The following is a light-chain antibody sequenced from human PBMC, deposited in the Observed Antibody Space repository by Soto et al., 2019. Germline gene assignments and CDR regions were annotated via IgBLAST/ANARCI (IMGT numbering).Light chain of an antibody. CDR2: EGN. J-gene: IGLJ2*01. CDR3: CSYAGQRLV. CDR1: SSDVGSYNV. Sequence: QSALTQPASVSGSPGQSITISCTGTSSDVGSYNVVSWYQQHPGKAPKLMIYEGNKRPSGVSNRFSGSKSGNTASLTISGLQAEDEADYYCCSYAGQRLVFGGGTKVTVL. V-gene: IGLV2-23*01.